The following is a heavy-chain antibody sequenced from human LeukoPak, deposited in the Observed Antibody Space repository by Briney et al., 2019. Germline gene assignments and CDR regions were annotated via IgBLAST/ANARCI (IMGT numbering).Heavy chain of an antibody. CDR3: ARGGGLDV. D-gene: IGHD3-16*01. CDR1: GFSFSRYR. CDR2: INHNGNVN. V-gene: IGHV3-7*03. J-gene: IGHJ6*02. Sequence: GGSLRLSCAASGFSFSRYRINGALQAPWEGLEWVASINHNGNVNYYVDSVKGRFTISRDNAKNSLYLQMSNLRAEDTAVYFCARGGGLDVWGQGATVTVSS.